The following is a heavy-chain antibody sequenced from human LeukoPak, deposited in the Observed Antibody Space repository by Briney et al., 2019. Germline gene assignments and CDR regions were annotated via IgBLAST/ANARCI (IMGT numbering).Heavy chain of an antibody. D-gene: IGHD5-18*01. CDR2: ISGSAKTR. V-gene: IGHV3-48*03. CDR3: ARLTVDTADISYFDY. CDR1: GFPFSSHE. Sequence: GGSLRLSCSASGFPFSSHEMNWVRQAPGKGLEWVSGISGSAKTRYYADSMKGRLTISRDNVKNSLDLQMNNLRADDTAVYYCARLTVDTADISYFDYWGQGTLVTVSS. J-gene: IGHJ4*02.